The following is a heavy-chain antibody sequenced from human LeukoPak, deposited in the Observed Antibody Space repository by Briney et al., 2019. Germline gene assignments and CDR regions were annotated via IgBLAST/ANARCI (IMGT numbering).Heavy chain of an antibody. CDR3: ARDPTTYYYDSRARRPNDAFDI. Sequence: PGGSLRLSCAASGFTFSSYEMNWVRQAPGKGLEWVSYISSSGSTIYYADSVKGRFTTSRDNAKNSLYLQMNSLRAEDTAVYYCARDPTTYYYDSRARRPNDAFDIWGQGTMVTVSS. J-gene: IGHJ3*02. V-gene: IGHV3-48*03. CDR2: ISSSGSTI. D-gene: IGHD3-22*01. CDR1: GFTFSSYE.